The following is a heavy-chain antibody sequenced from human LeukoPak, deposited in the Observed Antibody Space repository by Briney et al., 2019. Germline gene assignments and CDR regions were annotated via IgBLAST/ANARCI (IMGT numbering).Heavy chain of an antibody. CDR3: ARGVEGARIAAAEWFDP. CDR1: GYDFTTYW. J-gene: IGHJ5*02. Sequence: GESLKISCKGSGYDFTTYWIGWVRQMPGEGLEWMGIIYPGDSDTTYSPSFQGQVTISADKSINTAYLQWSSLKASDTAMYYCARGVEGARIAAAEWFDPWGQGTLVTVSS. CDR2: IYPGDSDT. V-gene: IGHV5-51*01. D-gene: IGHD6-13*01.